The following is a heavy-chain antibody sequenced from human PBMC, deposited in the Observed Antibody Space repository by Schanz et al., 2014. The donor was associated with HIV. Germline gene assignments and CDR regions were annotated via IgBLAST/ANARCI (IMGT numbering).Heavy chain of an antibody. V-gene: IGHV4-34*01. CDR2: INHSGST. Sequence: WTWIRQPPGKGLEWIGRINHSGSTNYNPSLKSRVTISVDTSSDQFSLKLSSVTAADTAVYYCARDSTMDYFDYWGQGTLVTVSS. CDR3: ARDSTMDYFDY. J-gene: IGHJ4*02. D-gene: IGHD6-13*01.